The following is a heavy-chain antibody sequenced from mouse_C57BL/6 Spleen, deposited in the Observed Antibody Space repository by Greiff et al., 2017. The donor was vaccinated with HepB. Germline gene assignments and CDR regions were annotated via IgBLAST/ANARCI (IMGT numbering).Heavy chain of an antibody. J-gene: IGHJ2*01. Sequence: QVQLQQSGAELARPGASVKLSCKASGYTFTGYGMSWVKQRPGHGLAWIGDIYPKNGNTYYNEKFKGKAILTADKSSSTAYMELRILTSEDSAVYVCARYYEWYAEFDDWGQGTTLTVSS. CDR3: ARYYEWYAEFDD. V-gene: IGHV1-81*01. CDR1: GYTFTGYG. D-gene: IGHD1-3*01. CDR2: IYPKNGNT.